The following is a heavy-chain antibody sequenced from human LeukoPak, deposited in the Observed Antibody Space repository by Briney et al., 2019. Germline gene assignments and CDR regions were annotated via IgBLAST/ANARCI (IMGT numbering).Heavy chain of an antibody. CDR1: GGSISSYY. Sequence: SETLSLTCTVSGGSISSYYWSWIRQPAGKGLEWIERIYTSGSTNYNPSLKSRVTMSVDTSKNQFSLKLSSVTAADTAVYYCARVPDYYDSSGSKVIYMDVWGKGTTVTVSS. V-gene: IGHV4-4*07. CDR2: IYTSGST. J-gene: IGHJ6*03. CDR3: ARVPDYYDSSGSKVIYMDV. D-gene: IGHD3-22*01.